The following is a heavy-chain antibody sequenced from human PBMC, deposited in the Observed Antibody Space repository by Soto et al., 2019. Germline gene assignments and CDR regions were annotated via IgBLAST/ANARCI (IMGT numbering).Heavy chain of an antibody. CDR1: GFTFGDYA. Sequence: PGGSLRLSCTASGFTFGDYAMSWVRQAPGKGLEWVGFIRSKAYGGTTEYAASVKGRFTISRDDSKSIAYLQMNSLKTEDTAVYYCTRDAFDMVIPSYYFDYWGQGTLVTVSS. CDR3: TRDAFDMVIPSYYFDY. V-gene: IGHV3-49*04. D-gene: IGHD3-22*01. J-gene: IGHJ4*02. CDR2: IRSKAYGGTT.